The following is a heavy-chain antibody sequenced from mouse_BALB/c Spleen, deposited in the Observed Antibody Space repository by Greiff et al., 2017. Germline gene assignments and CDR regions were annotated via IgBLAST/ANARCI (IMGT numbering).Heavy chain of an antibody. D-gene: IGHD1-1*01. Sequence: QVQLQQPGAELVKPGASVKLSCKASGYTFTSYWMHWVKQRPGQGLEWIGEINPSNGRTNYNEKFKSKATLTVDKSSSTAYMQLSSLTSEDSAVYYCARSYHYGGQGTTLTVSS. CDR1: GYTFTSYW. CDR3: ARSYHY. CDR2: INPSNGRT. V-gene: IGHV1S81*02. J-gene: IGHJ2*01.